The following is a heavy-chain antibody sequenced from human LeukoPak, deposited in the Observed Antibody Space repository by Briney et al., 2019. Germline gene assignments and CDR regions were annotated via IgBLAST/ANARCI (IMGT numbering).Heavy chain of an antibody. J-gene: IGHJ4*02. CDR1: GFTFSSYG. CDR2: ISYDGSNK. V-gene: IGHV3-30*03. CDR3: ARGYTGPGAVAGHVGLSPGSYYFDY. D-gene: IGHD6-19*01. Sequence: GRSLRLSCAASGFTFSSYGMHWVRQAPGKGLEWVAVISYDGSNKYYADSVKGRFTISRDNSKNTLYLQMNSLRAEDTAVYYCARGYTGPGAVAGHVGLSPGSYYFDYWGQGTLVTVSS.